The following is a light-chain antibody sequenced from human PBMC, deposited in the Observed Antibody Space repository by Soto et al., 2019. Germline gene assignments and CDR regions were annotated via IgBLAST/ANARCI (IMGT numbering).Light chain of an antibody. J-gene: IGLJ2*01. CDR1: SSDVGGYNY. CDR2: DVT. V-gene: IGLV2-14*01. CDR3: CSYTSSSPLV. Sequence: QSALTQPASVSGSPGQSITISCTGTSSDVGGYNYVSWYQQHPGKAPKLMIYDVTNRPSGVSNRFSGSKSGNTASLTISGLGPQAEADDHYCSYTSSSPLVFGGGTKLTVL.